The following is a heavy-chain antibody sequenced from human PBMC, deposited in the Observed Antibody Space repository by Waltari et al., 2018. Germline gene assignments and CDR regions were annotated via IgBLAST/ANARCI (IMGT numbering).Heavy chain of an antibody. V-gene: IGHV3-53*01. D-gene: IGHD4-17*01. CDR2: IYSGGST. CDR3: ARVGYGAGPYYFDY. CDR1: GFTVRSNY. Sequence: EVQLVESGGGLIQPGGSLRLSCAASGFTVRSNYLTLVRQAPGKGLEWVSVIYSGGSTYYADSVKGRFTISRDNSKNTLYLQMNSLRAEDTAVYYCARVGYGAGPYYFDYWGQGTLVTVSS. J-gene: IGHJ4*02.